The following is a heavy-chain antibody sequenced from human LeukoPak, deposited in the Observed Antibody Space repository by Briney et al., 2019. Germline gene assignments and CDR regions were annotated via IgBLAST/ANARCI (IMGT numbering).Heavy chain of an antibody. J-gene: IGHJ5*02. V-gene: IGHV3-23*01. Sequence: GSLRLSCVASEFTFSSSGMSWVRQAPGKGLEWVSLITVSGGSTYYADSVKGRFTISRDNSKNTLYLQMNSLRVEDTALYYCAKDLGRNSITGTTAWGQGTLVTVSS. CDR2: ITVSGGST. CDR3: AKDLGRNSITGTTA. D-gene: IGHD1-20*01. CDR1: EFTFSSSG.